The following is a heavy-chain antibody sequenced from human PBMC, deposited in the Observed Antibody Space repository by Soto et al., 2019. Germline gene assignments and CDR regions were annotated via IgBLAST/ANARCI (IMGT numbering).Heavy chain of an antibody. Sequence: QVQLVQSGAEVKKPGASVKVSCKASGYTFTCYAMHWVRQAPGQRLEWMGWVNAGNGNTKYSQKFQGRVTITRDTSASKAYMELSSLRSEDTAVYYCARVQGSGYDYAFDYWGQGTLVTVSS. J-gene: IGHJ4*02. D-gene: IGHD5-12*01. CDR3: ARVQGSGYDYAFDY. V-gene: IGHV1-3*01. CDR1: GYTFTCYA. CDR2: VNAGNGNT.